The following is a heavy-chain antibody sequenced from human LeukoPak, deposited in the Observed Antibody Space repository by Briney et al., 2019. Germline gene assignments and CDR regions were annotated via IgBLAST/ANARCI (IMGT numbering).Heavy chain of an antibody. CDR1: GGSISSYY. J-gene: IGHJ6*03. V-gene: IGHV4-59*01. D-gene: IGHD3-10*01. Sequence: SETLSLTCTVSGGSISSYYWSWIRQPPGKGLEWIGYIYYSGSTNYNPSLKSRVTISIDTSKNQFSLKLSSVTAADTAVYYCARATYHSGSGSYIYYYMDVWAKGTAVTVSS. CDR3: ARATYHSGSGSYIYYYMDV. CDR2: IYYSGST.